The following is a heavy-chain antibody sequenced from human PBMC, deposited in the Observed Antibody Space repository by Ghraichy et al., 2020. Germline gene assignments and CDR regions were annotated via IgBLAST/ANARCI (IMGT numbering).Heavy chain of an antibody. D-gene: IGHD2-2*01. Sequence: ASVKVSCKASGYTFTSYGISWVRQAPGQGLEWMGWISAYNGNTNYAQKLQGRVTMTTDTSTSTAYMELRSLRSDDTAVYYCARDLRSQDIVVVPAATLGAFDIWGQGTMVTVSS. J-gene: IGHJ3*02. V-gene: IGHV1-18*01. CDR3: ARDLRSQDIVVVPAATLGAFDI. CDR1: GYTFTSYG. CDR2: ISAYNGNT.